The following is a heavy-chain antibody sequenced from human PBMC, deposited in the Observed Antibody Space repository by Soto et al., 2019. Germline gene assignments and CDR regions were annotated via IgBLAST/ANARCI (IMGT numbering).Heavy chain of an antibody. CDR2: IYNGGNT. V-gene: IGHV4-4*02. CDR1: GGSISSINW. CDR3: ATVVFAEGFDS. J-gene: IGHJ4*02. Sequence: ETLSLTCAVSGGSISSINWYSWLHQPPGKGLEWVGDIYNGGNTYYNPPLRSRTTISVDESKNLFSQQLSSATAAVKAVYYCATVVFAEGFDSWGLGTLVTVSS.